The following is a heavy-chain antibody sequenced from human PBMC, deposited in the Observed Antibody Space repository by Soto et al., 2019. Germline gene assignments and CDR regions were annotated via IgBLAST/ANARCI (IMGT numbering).Heavy chain of an antibody. CDR1: GGTFSSYA. V-gene: IGHV1-69*13. Sequence: SVKVSCKASGGTFSSYAISWVRQAPGQGLEWMGGIIPIFGTANYAQKFQGRVTITADESTSTAYMELSSLRSEDTAVYYCARCPDSYGPFDYWGQGTLVTVS. D-gene: IGHD5-18*01. CDR3: ARCPDSYGPFDY. CDR2: IIPIFGTA. J-gene: IGHJ4*02.